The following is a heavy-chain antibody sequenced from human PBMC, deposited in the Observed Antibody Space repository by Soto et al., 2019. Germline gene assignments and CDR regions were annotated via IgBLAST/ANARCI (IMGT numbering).Heavy chain of an antibody. CDR3: ARRLAAAGNWFDP. V-gene: IGHV3-30-3*01. CDR2: ISYDGSNK. Sequence: QVQLVESGGGVVQPGRSLRLSCAASGFTFSSYAMHWVRQAPGKGLEWVAVISYDGSNKYYADSVKGRFTISRDNAKNTLYLQMNSLRAEDTAVYYCARRLAAAGNWFDPWGQGTLVTVSS. CDR1: GFTFSSYA. J-gene: IGHJ5*02. D-gene: IGHD6-13*01.